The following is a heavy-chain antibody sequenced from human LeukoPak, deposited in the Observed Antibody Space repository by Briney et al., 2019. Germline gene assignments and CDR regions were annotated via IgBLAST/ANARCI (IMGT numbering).Heavy chain of an antibody. J-gene: IGHJ4*02. CDR1: GFTFSNAW. CDR3: TTDLQYYGSGSYRDY. V-gene: IGHV3-15*01. D-gene: IGHD3-10*01. CDR2: IKSKTDGGTT. Sequence: PGGSLRLSCAASGFTFSNAWMSWVRQAAGKGLEWVGRIKSKTDGGTTDYAATVKGRFTISRDDSKNTLYLQMNSLKTEDTAVYYCTTDLQYYGSGSYRDYWGQGTLVTVSS.